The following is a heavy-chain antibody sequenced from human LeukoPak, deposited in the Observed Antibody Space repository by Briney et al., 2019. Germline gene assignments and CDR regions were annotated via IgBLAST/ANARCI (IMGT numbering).Heavy chain of an antibody. J-gene: IGHJ6*03. V-gene: IGHV1-2*02. Sequence: ASVKVSCKASGYTFTDYYMHWVRQAPGQGLEWMGWINPNSGGTNYAQKFQGRVTMTRDKSISTAYMELYSLRSDDTAVYYCARGKIHKNTIFGVVASYYYMDVWGKGTTVTVSS. D-gene: IGHD3-3*01. CDR1: GYTFTDYY. CDR3: ARGKIHKNTIFGVVASYYYMDV. CDR2: INPNSGGT.